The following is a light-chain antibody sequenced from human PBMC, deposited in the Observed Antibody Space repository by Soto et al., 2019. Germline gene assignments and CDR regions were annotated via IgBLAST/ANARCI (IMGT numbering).Light chain of an antibody. CDR3: QQLNS. J-gene: IGKJ4*01. V-gene: IGKV1-9*01. CDR1: QGISSY. Sequence: DIQLTQSPSFLSASVGDRVTITCRASQGISSYLAWYQQKPGKAPKLLIYAASTLQSGVPSGFSGSGSGTEFTLTISNLQPEDFATYYCQQLNSFGGGTKVEIK. CDR2: AAS.